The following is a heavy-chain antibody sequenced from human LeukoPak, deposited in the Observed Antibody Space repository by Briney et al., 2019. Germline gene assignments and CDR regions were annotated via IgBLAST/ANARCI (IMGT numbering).Heavy chain of an antibody. CDR2: ISGSGGST. D-gene: IGHD2-2*01. V-gene: IGHV3-23*01. CDR3: AKGIRIVVVPAAAFDP. Sequence: GGSLRLSCAASGFTFSSYAMSWVRQAPGKGLEWVSAISGSGGSTYYADSVKGWFTISRDNSKNTLYLQMNSLRAEDTAVYYCAKGIRIVVVPAAAFDPWGQGTLVTVSS. CDR1: GFTFSSYA. J-gene: IGHJ5*02.